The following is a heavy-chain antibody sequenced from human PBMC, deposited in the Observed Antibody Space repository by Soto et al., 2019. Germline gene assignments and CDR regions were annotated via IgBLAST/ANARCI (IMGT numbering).Heavy chain of an antibody. CDR2: ISGSGGRT. CDR1: GFTFSSYA. CDR3: SLSGGWYLSNWFDP. V-gene: IGHV3-23*01. Sequence: EVQLLESGGGLVQPGGSLRLSCAASGFTFSSYAMSWVRQAPGKGLEWVSAISGSGGRTYYADSVKGRFTIPRDNSENPLYLQMNSLRAEDTAVYYCSLSGGWYLSNWFDPCGQGTLVTVSS. D-gene: IGHD6-19*01. J-gene: IGHJ5*02.